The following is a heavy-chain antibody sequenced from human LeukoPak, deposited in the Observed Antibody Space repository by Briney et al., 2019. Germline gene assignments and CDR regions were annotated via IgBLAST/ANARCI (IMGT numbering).Heavy chain of an antibody. CDR2: ISYDGSNK. V-gene: IGHV3-30*18. D-gene: IGHD3-10*01. CDR3: AKDITMVRGVKYYYYYYYMDV. J-gene: IGHJ6*03. Sequence: AGGSLRLSCAASGFTFSSYVMHWVRQAPGKGLEWVAVISYDGSNKYYADSVKGRFTISRDNSKNTLYLQMNSLRAEDTAVYYCAKDITMVRGVKYYYYYYYMDVWGKGTTVTVSS. CDR1: GFTFSSYV.